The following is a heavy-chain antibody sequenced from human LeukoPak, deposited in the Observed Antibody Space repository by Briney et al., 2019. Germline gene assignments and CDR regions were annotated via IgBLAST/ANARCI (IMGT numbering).Heavy chain of an antibody. CDR2: MSGSGGSK. J-gene: IGHJ4*02. CDR3: AKDQSSVWPHYFDD. D-gene: IGHD6-19*01. CDR1: GLTFSSYA. V-gene: IGHV3-23*01. Sequence: PGGSLTLSCAASGLTFSSYAKSWLRQAPGKGLEWVSTMSGSGGSKYYADSAKGRFTLSRDNSKNTLYLQMTSLRADDTAVYYCAKDQSSVWPHYFDDWGQGTLVTVSS.